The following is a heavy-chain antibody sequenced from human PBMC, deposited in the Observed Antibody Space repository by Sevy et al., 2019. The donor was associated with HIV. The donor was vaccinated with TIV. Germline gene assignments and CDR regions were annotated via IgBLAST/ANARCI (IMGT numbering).Heavy chain of an antibody. CDR2: VSFDGGSK. J-gene: IGHJ3*02. CDR3: VRERARSITFDI. CDR1: GFTFNNFP. D-gene: IGHD3-16*01. Sequence: GESLKISCEASGFTFNNFPIHWVRQAPGKGLEWVAVVSFDGGSKYYADSVRGRFTVSRDNSKNTVYLQLNSLRAEDTAVYYCVRERARSITFDIWGQRTLVTVSS. V-gene: IGHV3-30-3*01.